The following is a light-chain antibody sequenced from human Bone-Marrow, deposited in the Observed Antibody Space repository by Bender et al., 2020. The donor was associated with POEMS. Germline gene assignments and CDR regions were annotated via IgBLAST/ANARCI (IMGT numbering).Light chain of an antibody. Sequence: QSALAQPASVSGSPGQSITISCTGSSSDLYGYNYVSWYQHHPGKAPKLLIYDVTNRPSGVSNRFSGSKSGNTASLTISGLQAEDEADYYCSSYTSSTTLDVFGGGTRLTVL. CDR1: SSDLYGYNY. J-gene: IGLJ3*02. V-gene: IGLV2-14*03. CDR2: DVT. CDR3: SSYTSSTTLDV.